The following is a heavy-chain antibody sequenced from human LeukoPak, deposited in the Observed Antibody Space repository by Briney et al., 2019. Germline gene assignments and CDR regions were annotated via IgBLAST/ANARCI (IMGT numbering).Heavy chain of an antibody. CDR3: ARGHWEQDTSTYAY. V-gene: IGHV4-59*12. D-gene: IGHD1-26*01. CDR1: SGSITSYY. Sequence: SETLSLTCSVSSGSITSYYWSWLRQPPGKGLEWIGYIYYSGTTFYNPSFKSRVTMSLESAKNQLSLKLRSVTAADTAAYYCARGHWEQDTSTYAYWGQGSLVTVSS. J-gene: IGHJ4*02. CDR2: IYYSGTT.